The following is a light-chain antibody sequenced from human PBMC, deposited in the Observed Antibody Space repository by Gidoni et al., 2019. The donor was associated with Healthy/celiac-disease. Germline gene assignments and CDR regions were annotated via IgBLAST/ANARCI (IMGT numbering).Light chain of an antibody. J-gene: IGKJ4*01. CDR3: QQYNSYST. CDR2: KAS. Sequence: DIQRTHSPPTLSASVGHRVTIHCRASQSISSWLAWYQQKPGKAPKLLVYKASSLESGVPSRFSGSGSGTEFTLTISSLQPDDFATYYCQQYNSYSTFGGXTKVEIK. V-gene: IGKV1-5*03. CDR1: QSISSW.